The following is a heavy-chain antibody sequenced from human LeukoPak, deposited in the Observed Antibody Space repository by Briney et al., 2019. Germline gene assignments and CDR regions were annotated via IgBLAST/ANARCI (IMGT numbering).Heavy chain of an antibody. CDR2: INPSGGST. D-gene: IGHD3-3*01. J-gene: IGHJ6*02. CDR3: ARGLTDYDFWSGYYSGYYYYGMDV. V-gene: IGHV1-46*01. Sequence: GASVKVSCKASGYTFTSYYMHWVRQAPGQGLEWMGIINPSGGSTSYAQKFQGRVTMTTDTSTSTAYMELRSLRSDDTAVYYCARGLTDYDFWSGYYSGYYYYGMDVWGQGTTVTVSS. CDR1: GYTFTSYY.